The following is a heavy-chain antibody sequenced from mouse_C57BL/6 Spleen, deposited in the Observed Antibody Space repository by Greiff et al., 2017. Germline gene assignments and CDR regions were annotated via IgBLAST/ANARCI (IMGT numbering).Heavy chain of an antibody. D-gene: IGHD1-1*01. CDR1: GYTFTSYG. V-gene: IGHV1-81*01. Sequence: VQLQQSGAELARPGASVKLSCKASGYTFTSYGISWVKQRTGQGLEWIGEIYPRSGNTYYNEKFKGKATLTADKSSRTAYMELRSLTSEDSAVYFCARPYYYGSSYNFDYWGQGTTLTVSS. J-gene: IGHJ2*01. CDR2: IYPRSGNT. CDR3: ARPYYYGSSYNFDY.